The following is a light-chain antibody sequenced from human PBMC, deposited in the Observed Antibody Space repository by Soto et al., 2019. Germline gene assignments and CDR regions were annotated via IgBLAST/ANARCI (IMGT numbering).Light chain of an antibody. CDR2: DVN. Sequence: QSVLTQPASVSGSLGQSITISCSGTSSDVGLFDYVSWYQQHPGKVPKLMIYDVNDRPSGVSDRFSGSKSGNTASLTISGLQAEDEADYFCSSYTSYAIHVVFGGGTEVTVL. V-gene: IGLV2-14*03. CDR3: SSYTSYAIHVV. J-gene: IGLJ2*01. CDR1: SSDVGLFDY.